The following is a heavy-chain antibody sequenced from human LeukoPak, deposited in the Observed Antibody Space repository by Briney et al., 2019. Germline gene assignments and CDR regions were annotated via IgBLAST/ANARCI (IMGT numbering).Heavy chain of an antibody. D-gene: IGHD6-6*01. J-gene: IGHJ4*02. V-gene: IGHV3-30*02. CDR2: IRYDGSNK. Sequence: YPGGSLRLSCAASGFTFSSYGMHWVHQAPGKGLEWVAFIRYDGSNKYYADSVKGRFTISRDNSKNTLYLQMNSLRAEDTAVYYCAKILGSIAARGRGYFDYWGQGTLVTVSS. CDR3: AKILGSIAARGRGYFDY. CDR1: GFTFSSYG.